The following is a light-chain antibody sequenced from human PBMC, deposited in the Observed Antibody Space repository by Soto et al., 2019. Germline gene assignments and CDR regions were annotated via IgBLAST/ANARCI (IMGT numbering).Light chain of an antibody. CDR1: QSVNTW. J-gene: IGKJ2*01. CDR2: GAS. Sequence: DIQMTQSPSTLSASVGDRVTITCRASQSVNTWVAWYQQKPGKAPKLLIYGASSLQRGVPSRFSGSGSGTKFTLTISSLQPDDFATYYCQVYNCHFGQGTKLEIK. CDR3: QVYNCH. V-gene: IGKV1-5*01.